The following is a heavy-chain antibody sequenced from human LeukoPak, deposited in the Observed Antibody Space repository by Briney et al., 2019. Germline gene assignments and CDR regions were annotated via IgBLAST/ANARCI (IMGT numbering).Heavy chain of an antibody. Sequence: LGGSLLLSCAASGFAFISYYMNWVRQAPGKGLEWVANIKPDGSEENYVDSVRGRFTISRDNAKNSVYLQMNSLRADDTALYYCVRGHYADYTSQGTLVTVSS. CDR3: VRGHYADY. CDR2: IKPDGSEE. CDR1: GFAFISYY. V-gene: IGHV3-7*02. J-gene: IGHJ4*02.